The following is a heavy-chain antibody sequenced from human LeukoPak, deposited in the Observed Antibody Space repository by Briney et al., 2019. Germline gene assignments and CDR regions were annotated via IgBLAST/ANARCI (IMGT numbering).Heavy chain of an antibody. V-gene: IGHV4-39*07. Sequence: SETLSLTCTVSGGSISSRSYYWGWIRQPPGKGLEWIGSIYNSESTYYNPSLKSRVTISVDTSKNQLSLKVSSVTAADTAVYYCARDLGHSIAAREFDYWGQGTLVTVSS. CDR1: GGSISSRSYY. D-gene: IGHD6-6*01. CDR3: ARDLGHSIAAREFDY. CDR2: IYNSEST. J-gene: IGHJ4*02.